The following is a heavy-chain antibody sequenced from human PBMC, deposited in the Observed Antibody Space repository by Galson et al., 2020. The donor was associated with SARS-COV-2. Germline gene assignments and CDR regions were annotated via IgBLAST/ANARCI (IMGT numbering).Heavy chain of an antibody. D-gene: IGHD5-18*01. J-gene: IGHJ4*02. V-gene: IGHV4-59*01. CDR2: IYFSGST. CDR1: GGSIGTYY. Sequence: SETLSLTCTVSGGSIGTYYWSWIRQPPGKGLEWIGYIYFSGSTNYKASLKSRATISLDTPKRQFSLNLWSVTAADTAVYYCARERDTTMTLGETNYFDYWGQGILVTVSS. CDR3: ARERDTTMTLGETNYFDY.